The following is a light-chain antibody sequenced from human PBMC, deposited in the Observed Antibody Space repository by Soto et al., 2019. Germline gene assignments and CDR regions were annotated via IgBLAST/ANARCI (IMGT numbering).Light chain of an antibody. CDR1: QSVSSN. Sequence: EILMTQSPATLSVSPGERATLSCRASQSVSSNLAWYQQKPGQAPRLLINDASTRATGIPARFSGSGSGAEFTLTISSLQSEDFAAYYCLQYNNWPRTFGQGTKLEIE. V-gene: IGKV3-15*01. CDR2: DAS. J-gene: IGKJ2*01. CDR3: LQYNNWPRT.